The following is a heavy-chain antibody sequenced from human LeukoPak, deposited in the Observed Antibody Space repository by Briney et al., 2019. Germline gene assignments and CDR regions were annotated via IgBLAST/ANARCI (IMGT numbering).Heavy chain of an antibody. J-gene: IGHJ5*02. D-gene: IGHD2-21*02. Sequence: ASVKVSCKASGGTFSSYAINWVRQATGQGLEWMGWMNPNSGNTGYAQKFQGRVTMTRNTSISTAYMELSSLRSEDTAVYYCARDVTSGWFDPWGQGTLVTVSS. CDR3: ARDVTSGWFDP. CDR2: MNPNSGNT. CDR1: GGTFSSYA. V-gene: IGHV1-8*02.